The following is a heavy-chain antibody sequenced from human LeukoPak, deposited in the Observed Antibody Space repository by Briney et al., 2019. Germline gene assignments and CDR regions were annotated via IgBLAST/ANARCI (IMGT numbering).Heavy chain of an antibody. CDR1: GFTFSSYG. CDR2: ISYDGSNK. D-gene: IGHD2-15*01. J-gene: IGHJ5*02. V-gene: IGHV3-30*03. CDR3: VPHNSEWFDP. Sequence: GGSLRLSCAASGFTFSSYGMHWVRQAPGKGLEWVAVISYDGSNKNYAESVKGRFTISRDNSKYTLYLQMNSLRAEDTAVYYVVPHNSEWFDPWGQGTLVTVSS.